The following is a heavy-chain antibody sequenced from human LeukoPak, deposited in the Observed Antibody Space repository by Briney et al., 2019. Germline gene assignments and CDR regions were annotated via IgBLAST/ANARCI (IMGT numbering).Heavy chain of an antibody. Sequence: GGSLRLSCAASGFTFSNFGMSWVRQAPGKGLEWVSVISGSGGSTYYADSVKGRFTISRDNARNTLYLQMNSLRAEDTAVYYCARLVGWYVGWFDPWGQGTLVTVSS. D-gene: IGHD6-19*01. J-gene: IGHJ5*02. CDR1: GFTFSNFG. CDR2: ISGSGGST. V-gene: IGHV3-23*01. CDR3: ARLVGWYVGWFDP.